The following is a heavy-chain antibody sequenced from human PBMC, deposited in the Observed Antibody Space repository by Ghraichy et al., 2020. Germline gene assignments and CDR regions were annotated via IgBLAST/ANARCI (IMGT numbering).Heavy chain of an antibody. D-gene: IGHD6-19*01. V-gene: IGHV3-43*01. CDR3: AKDIKGRPSAVADKGRNYYYYYYGMDV. CDR2: ISWDGGST. Sequence: GGSLRLSCAASGFTFDDYTMHWVRQAPGKGLEWVSLISWDGGSTYYADSVKGRFTISRDNSKNSLYLQMNSLGTEDTALYYCAKDIKGRPSAVADKGRNYYYYYYGMDVWGQGTTVTVSS. J-gene: IGHJ6*02. CDR1: GFTFDDYT.